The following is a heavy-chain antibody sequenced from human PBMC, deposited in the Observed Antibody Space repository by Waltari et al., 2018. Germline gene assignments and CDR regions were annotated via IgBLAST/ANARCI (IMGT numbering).Heavy chain of an antibody. Sequence: QLQLQESGPGLVKSSETLSLTCTVSGGSISSSGYYWGWIRQPPGKGLEWIGTIDYSVTTYYNPSLKSRVTISVDTSKRQFSLKLNSVTAADTAVYYCVRDFGDHRTDYWGQGTLVTVSS. CDR2: IDYSVTT. J-gene: IGHJ4*02. CDR1: GGSISSSGYY. CDR3: VRDFGDHRTDY. V-gene: IGHV4-39*02. D-gene: IGHD4-17*01.